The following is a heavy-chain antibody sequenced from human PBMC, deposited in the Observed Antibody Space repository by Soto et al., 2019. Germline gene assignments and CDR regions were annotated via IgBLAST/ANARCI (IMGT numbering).Heavy chain of an antibody. J-gene: IGHJ4*02. CDR3: ARDLGGWPDY. CDR2: INAGNGNT. D-gene: IGHD6-19*01. Sequence: ASVKVSCKASGYTFTSYAIHWVRQAPGQRLEWMGWINAGNGNTKYSQKFQDRVTITRDTSASTAYMELSNLRSEDTAVYYCARDLGGWPDYWGQGTLVTGSS. V-gene: IGHV1-3*01. CDR1: GYTFTSYA.